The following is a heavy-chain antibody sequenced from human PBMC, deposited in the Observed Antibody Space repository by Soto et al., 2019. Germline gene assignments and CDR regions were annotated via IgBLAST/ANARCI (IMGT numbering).Heavy chain of an antibody. CDR2: IIPIFGTA. CDR1: GGTFSSYA. J-gene: IGHJ4*02. V-gene: IGHV1-69*01. D-gene: IGHD6-13*01. Sequence: QVQLVQSGAEVQKPGSSVKVSCKASGGTFSSYAISWVRQAPGQGLEWTGGIIPIFGTANYAQKFQGRVTITADESTSTAYMELSSLRSEDTAVYYCALARHISSSWYGRNDYWGQGTLVTVSS. CDR3: ALARHISSSWYGRNDY.